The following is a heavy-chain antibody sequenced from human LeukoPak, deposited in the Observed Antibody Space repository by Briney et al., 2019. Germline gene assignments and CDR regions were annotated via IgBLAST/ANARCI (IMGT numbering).Heavy chain of an antibody. Sequence: GGSLRLSCAASGFTFSSYGMHWVRQAPGKGLEWVAVIWYGGSNKYYADSVKGRFTISRDNSKNTLYLQMNSLRAEDTAVYYCACSSTSQIERFDYWGQGTLVTVSS. J-gene: IGHJ4*02. CDR3: ACSSTSQIERFDY. D-gene: IGHD2-2*01. CDR2: IWYGGSNK. V-gene: IGHV3-33*08. CDR1: GFTFSSYG.